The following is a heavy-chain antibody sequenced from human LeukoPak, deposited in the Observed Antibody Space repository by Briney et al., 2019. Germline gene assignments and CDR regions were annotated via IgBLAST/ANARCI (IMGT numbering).Heavy chain of an antibody. CDR1: GFTFSSYA. J-gene: IGHJ4*02. D-gene: IGHD3-9*01. V-gene: IGHV3-30-3*02. Sequence: PGGSVRLSCAASGFTFSSYAMHWVRQAPGKGLEWVAVISYDGSNKYYADSVKGRFTISRDNSKNTLYLQMNSLRAEDTAVYYCAKSNGGSYDILTGYYHFDYWGRGTLVTVSS. CDR3: AKSNGGSYDILTGYYHFDY. CDR2: ISYDGSNK.